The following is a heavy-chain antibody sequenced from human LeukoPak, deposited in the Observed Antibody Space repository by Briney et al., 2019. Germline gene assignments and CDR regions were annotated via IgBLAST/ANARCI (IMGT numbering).Heavy chain of an antibody. CDR1: GGSISSSSYY. CDR3: ARVCIAACGMDV. J-gene: IGHJ6*02. Sequence: PSETLSLTCTVSGGSISSSSYYWGWIRQPPGKGREWIASIYYSGSTYYNPSLKSRVTIPVDTSKNQFSLKLSSVTAADTAVYYCARVCIAACGMDVWGQGTTVTVSS. CDR2: IYYSGST. V-gene: IGHV4-39*01. D-gene: IGHD6-6*01.